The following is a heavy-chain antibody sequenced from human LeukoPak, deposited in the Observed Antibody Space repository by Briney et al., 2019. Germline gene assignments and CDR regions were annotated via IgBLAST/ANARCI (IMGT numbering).Heavy chain of an antibody. V-gene: IGHV3-23*01. CDR1: GFTFSSYG. D-gene: IGHD3-10*01. Sequence: PGGSLRLSCAASGFTFSSYGMSWVRQAPGKGLEWVSAISGSGGSTYYADSVKGRFTISRDNSKNTLYLQMNSLRAEDTAVYYCAKVQRESQAFDYWGQGTLVTVSS. CDR3: AKVQRESQAFDY. CDR2: ISGSGGST. J-gene: IGHJ4*02.